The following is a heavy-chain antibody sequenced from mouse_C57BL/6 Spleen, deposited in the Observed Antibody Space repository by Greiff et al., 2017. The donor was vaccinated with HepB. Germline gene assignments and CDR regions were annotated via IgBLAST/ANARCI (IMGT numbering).Heavy chain of an antibody. Sequence: DVKLQESGPELVKPGASVKMSCKASGYTFTDYNMHWVKQSHGKSLEWIGYINPNNGGTSYNQKFKGKATLTVNKSSSTAYMELRSLTSEDSAVYYCARLNYGSSYGYFDVWGTGTTVTVSS. CDR3: ARLNYGSSYGYFDV. CDR2: INPNNGGT. J-gene: IGHJ1*03. D-gene: IGHD1-1*01. CDR1: GYTFTDYN. V-gene: IGHV1-22*01.